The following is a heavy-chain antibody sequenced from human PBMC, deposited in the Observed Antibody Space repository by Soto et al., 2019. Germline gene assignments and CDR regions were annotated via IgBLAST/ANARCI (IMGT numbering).Heavy chain of an antibody. CDR2: ISYDGSNK. Sequence: GGSLRLSCAASGFTFSSYGMHWVRQAPGKGLEWVAVISYDGSNKYYADSVKGRFTISRDNSKNTLYLQMNSLRAEDTAVYYCAKDLVVGATIPSPDYWGQGTLVTVSS. D-gene: IGHD1-26*01. CDR3: AKDLVVGATIPSPDY. CDR1: GFTFSSYG. V-gene: IGHV3-30*18. J-gene: IGHJ4*02.